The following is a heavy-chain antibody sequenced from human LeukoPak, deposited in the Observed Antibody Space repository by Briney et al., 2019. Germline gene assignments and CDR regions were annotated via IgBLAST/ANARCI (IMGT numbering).Heavy chain of an antibody. D-gene: IGHD6-19*01. Sequence: PSETLSLTCTVSGGSISSSSYYWGWIRQPPGKGLEWIGSIYYSGSTYYNPSLKSRVTISVDTSKNQFSLKLSSVTAADTAVYYCARHGSRVEVAFDYWGQGTLVTVSS. CDR3: ARHGSRVEVAFDY. J-gene: IGHJ4*02. CDR2: IYYSGST. CDR1: GGSISSSSYY. V-gene: IGHV4-39*01.